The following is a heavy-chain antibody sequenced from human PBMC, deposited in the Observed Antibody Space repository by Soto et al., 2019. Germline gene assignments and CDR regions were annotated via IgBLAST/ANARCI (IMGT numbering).Heavy chain of an antibody. J-gene: IGHJ6*01. CDR3: AREGTHCSGGSCYYYYRAMDV. CDR2: ISSTSSYI. V-gene: IGHV3-21*01. Sequence: EVQLVESGGGLVKPGGSLRLSCAASGFTFSIYSMNWVRQAPGKGLEWVSSISSTSSYIHYADSLKGRLTISRDNAKNSVYLHMNSLTAEDTGVYYCAREGTHCSGGSCYYYYRAMDVW. CDR1: GFTFSIYS. D-gene: IGHD2-15*01.